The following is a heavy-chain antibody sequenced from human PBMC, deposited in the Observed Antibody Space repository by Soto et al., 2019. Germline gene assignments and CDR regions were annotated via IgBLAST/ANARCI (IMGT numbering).Heavy chain of an antibody. J-gene: IGHJ6*02. CDR2: IRAYNIDT. CDR3: ARGHGVIIGAMDV. D-gene: IGHD3-3*01. CDR1: GYRFETYA. V-gene: IGHV1-18*01. Sequence: ASVKVSCKSSGYRFETYAMSWVRQAPGQGLEWMGWIRAYNIDTYYAQKFQDIVTMTTDTSTGTAYMELRSLRSDDTAVYYCARGHGVIIGAMDVWGQGTTVTVSS.